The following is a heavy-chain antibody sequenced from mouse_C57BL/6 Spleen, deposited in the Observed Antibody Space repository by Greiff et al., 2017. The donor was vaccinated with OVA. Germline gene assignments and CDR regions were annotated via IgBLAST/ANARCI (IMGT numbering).Heavy chain of an antibody. D-gene: IGHD2-4*01. CDR1: GYTFTSYW. Sequence: QVQLQQPGAELVMPGASVKLSCKASGYTFTSYWMHWVKQRPGQGLEWIGEIDPSDSYTNYNQKFKGKSTLTVDKSSSTAYMQLSSLTSEYSAVYYCARGGYDSPMDYWGHGTSVTVSS. J-gene: IGHJ4*01. CDR2: IDPSDSYT. CDR3: ARGGYDSPMDY. V-gene: IGHV1-69*01.